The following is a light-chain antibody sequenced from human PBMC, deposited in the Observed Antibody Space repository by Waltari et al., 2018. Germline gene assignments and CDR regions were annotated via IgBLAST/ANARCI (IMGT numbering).Light chain of an antibody. Sequence: QSVLTHSPSASGTPGQSVAISCSGATSNIGNNYVYWYQQLPGTAPKLLIYRDSQRPSGVPDRFSGSKSGTSASLAISGLRSEDEADYYCVTWDDSLGGYYVFGTGTKVTVL. CDR3: VTWDDSLGGYYV. CDR1: TSNIGNNY. CDR2: RDS. V-gene: IGLV1-47*01. J-gene: IGLJ1*01.